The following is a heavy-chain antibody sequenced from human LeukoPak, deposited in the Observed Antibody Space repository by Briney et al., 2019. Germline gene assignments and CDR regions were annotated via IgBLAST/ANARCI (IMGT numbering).Heavy chain of an antibody. J-gene: IGHJ2*01. CDR2: IYYSGTT. CDR3: ARFHVHGCNYGLDL. CDR1: GGSISSYY. D-gene: IGHD5-18*01. Sequence: SETLSLTCTVSGGSISSYYWSWIRQPPGKGLEWIGYIYYSGTTNYNPSLKSRVTMSVDTSKNQVSLKLSSVTAADTAVYYCARFHVHGCNYGLDLWGRGTLVTVSS. V-gene: IGHV4-59*12.